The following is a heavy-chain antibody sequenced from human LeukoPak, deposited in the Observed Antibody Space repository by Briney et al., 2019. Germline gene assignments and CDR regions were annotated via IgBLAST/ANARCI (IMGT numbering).Heavy chain of an antibody. CDR3: ARAQGSSWYGDYFDY. J-gene: IGHJ4*02. CDR1: GGSISSGGYY. CDR2: IYHSGST. D-gene: IGHD6-13*01. Sequence: PSETLSLTCTVSGGSISSGGYYWSWIRQPPGKGLEWIGYIYHSGSTYYNPSLKSRVTISVDRSKNQFSLKLSSVTAADTAVYYCARAQGSSWYGDYFDYWGQGTLVTVSS. V-gene: IGHV4-30-2*01.